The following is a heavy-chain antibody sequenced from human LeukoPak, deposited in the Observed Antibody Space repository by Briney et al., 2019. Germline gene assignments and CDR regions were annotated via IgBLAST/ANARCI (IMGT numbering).Heavy chain of an antibody. CDR2: IYYSGST. CDR1: GGSISSYY. D-gene: IGHD1-26*01. V-gene: IGHV4-59*01. Sequence: PSETLSLTCTVSGGSISSYYWSWIRQPPGKGLEWIGYIYYSGSTNYNPSLKSRVTISVDTSKNQFSLKLSSVTAADTAVYYCAREIIERKYSGSYHYYFDYWGQGTLVTVSS. CDR3: AREIIERKYSGSYHYYFDY. J-gene: IGHJ4*02.